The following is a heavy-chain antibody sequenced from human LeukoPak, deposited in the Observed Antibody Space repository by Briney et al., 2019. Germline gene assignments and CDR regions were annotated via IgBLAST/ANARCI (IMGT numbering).Heavy chain of an antibody. CDR2: IIPIFGTA. D-gene: IGHD3-10*01. J-gene: IGHJ6*04. CDR3: ARGFPYYYGSGSSYYYYYYGMDV. Sequence: SVKVSCKASGGTFSSYAISWVRPAPGQGLEWMGGIIPIFGTANYAQKFQGRVTITADKSTSTAYMELSSLRSEDTAVYYCARGFPYYYGSGSSYYYYYYGMDVWGKGTTVTVSS. V-gene: IGHV1-69*06. CDR1: GGTFSSYA.